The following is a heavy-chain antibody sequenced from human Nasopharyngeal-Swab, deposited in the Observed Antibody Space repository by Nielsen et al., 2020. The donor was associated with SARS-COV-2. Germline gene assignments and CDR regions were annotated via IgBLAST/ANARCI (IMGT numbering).Heavy chain of an antibody. CDR2: ISYDGSNK. CDR3: AKPVEYYGSGEGYYGMTS. V-gene: IGHV3-30*18. CDR1: GFTFSSYG. Sequence: GGSLRLSCAASGFTFSSYGMHWVRQAPGKGLEWVAVISYDGSNKYHADSVKGRFTISRDNSKNTLYLQMNSLRAEDTAVYYCAKPVEYYGSGEGYYGMTSGAKGPRSPSP. D-gene: IGHD3-10*01. J-gene: IGHJ6*02.